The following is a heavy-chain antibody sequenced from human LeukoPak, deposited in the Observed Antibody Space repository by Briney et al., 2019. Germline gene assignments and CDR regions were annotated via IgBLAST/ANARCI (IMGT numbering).Heavy chain of an antibody. D-gene: IGHD4-17*01. CDR2: ISRNSGAYT. Sequence: GGSLRLSCAASGFTFSTHDMYWVRQAPGKGLECVASISRNSGAYTYYAASVKGRFTISRDNSRSTLYLQMNGLRAEDTAVYYCSKKGQNGDYGKPDWGQGTLVTVSS. J-gene: IGHJ4*02. CDR3: SKKGQNGDYGKPD. CDR1: GFTFSTHD. V-gene: IGHV3-23*01.